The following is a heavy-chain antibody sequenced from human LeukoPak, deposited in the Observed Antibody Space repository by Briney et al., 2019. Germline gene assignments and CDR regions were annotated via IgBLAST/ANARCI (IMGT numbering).Heavy chain of an antibody. J-gene: IGHJ4*02. V-gene: IGHV3-21*01. CDR1: GFTFSSYS. D-gene: IGHD4-23*01. CDR3: AGGPTTVVTPAPNY. CDR2: ISSSSSYI. Sequence: GGSLRLPCAASGFTFSSYSMNWVRQAPGKGLEWVSSISSSSSYIYYADSVKGRFTISRDNAKNSLYLQMNSLRAEDTAVYYCAGGPTTVVTPAPNYWGQGTLVTVSS.